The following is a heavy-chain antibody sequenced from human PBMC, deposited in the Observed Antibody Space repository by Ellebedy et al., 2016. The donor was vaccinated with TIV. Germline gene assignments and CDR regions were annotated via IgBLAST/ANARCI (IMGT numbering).Heavy chain of an antibody. CDR3: ARDPFNWGTPDYYYYYGMDV. D-gene: IGHD1-14*01. V-gene: IGHV3-30*03. CDR2: ISYDGSNK. CDR1: GFTFSSYG. Sequence: GGSLRLXXAASGFTFSSYGMHWVRQAPAKGLEWVAVISYDGSNKYYADSVKGRFTISRDNSKNTLYLQMNSLRAEDTAVYYCARDPFNWGTPDYYYYYGMDVWGQGTTVTVSS. J-gene: IGHJ6*02.